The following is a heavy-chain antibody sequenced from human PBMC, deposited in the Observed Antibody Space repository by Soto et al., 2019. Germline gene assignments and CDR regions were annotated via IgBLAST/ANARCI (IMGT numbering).Heavy chain of an antibody. CDR2: IIPIFGTA. J-gene: IGHJ6*02. Sequence: QVQLVQSGAEVKKPGSSVKVSCKASGGTFSSYAISWVRQAPGQGLEWMGGIIPIFGTANYAQKFQGRVTITADESTSKSYMELSSLRSEDTAVYYCAREKYNWNYGIYYYYGMDVRGQGTTVTVS. CDR3: AREKYNWNYGIYYYYGMDV. CDR1: GGTFSSYA. V-gene: IGHV1-69*01. D-gene: IGHD1-7*01.